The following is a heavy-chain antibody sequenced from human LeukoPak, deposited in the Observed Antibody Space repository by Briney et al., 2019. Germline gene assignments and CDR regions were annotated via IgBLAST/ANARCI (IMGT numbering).Heavy chain of an antibody. Sequence: GGSLRLSCAASGFTFSSYGMHWVRQAPGKGLEWVAVISYDGSNKYYADTVKGRFTISRDNSKNTLYLQMNSLRAEDTAVYYCAKDAYLDYWGQGTLVTVSS. CDR3: AKDAYLDY. CDR2: ISYDGSNK. V-gene: IGHV3-30*18. CDR1: GFTFSSYG. J-gene: IGHJ4*02.